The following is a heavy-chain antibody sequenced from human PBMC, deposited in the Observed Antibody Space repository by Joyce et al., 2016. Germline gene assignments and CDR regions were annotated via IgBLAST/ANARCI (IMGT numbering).Heavy chain of an antibody. J-gene: IGHJ4*02. CDR3: AKILTATYSSGWFLDY. D-gene: IGHD6-25*01. Sequence: QVQLVESGGGVVQPGRSLRLSCAASGLTLSNCGVHGVRQAPGKGVEWVAIISYDGIYKYYADSVKGRFAISRDNTKNTVFLEMNSLRTEDTTVYYCAKILTATYSSGWFLDYWGQGTLVTVSS. CDR1: GLTLSNCG. V-gene: IGHV3-30*18. CDR2: ISYDGIYK.